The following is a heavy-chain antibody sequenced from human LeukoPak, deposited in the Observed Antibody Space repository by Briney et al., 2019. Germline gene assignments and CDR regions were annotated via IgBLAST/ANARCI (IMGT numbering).Heavy chain of an antibody. CDR3: AKQQWKGWFDP. D-gene: IGHD6-19*01. V-gene: IGHV3-23*01. CDR1: GFTFSSYA. CDR2: ISGSGGST. Sequence: GRSLRLSCAASGFTFSSYAMSWVRQAPGKGLAWVSAISGSGGSTYYADSVKGRFAISRDNSKNTLYLEMNSLRAEDTAVYYCAKQQWKGWFDPWGQGTLVTVSS. J-gene: IGHJ5*02.